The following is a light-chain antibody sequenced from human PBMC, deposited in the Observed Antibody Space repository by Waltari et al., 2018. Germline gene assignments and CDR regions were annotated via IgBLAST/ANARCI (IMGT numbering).Light chain of an antibody. Sequence: EIVLTQSPGPLPLSPGERATPSCRASQSVGRSLSWYQQKHGQAPRLLIYDASTRATGIPDRFSGGGSGTDFSLTISRLEPEDFAVYYCQLYVRLPATFGQGTKVEI. CDR2: DAS. V-gene: IGKV3-20*01. J-gene: IGKJ1*01. CDR3: QLYVRLPAT. CDR1: QSVGRS.